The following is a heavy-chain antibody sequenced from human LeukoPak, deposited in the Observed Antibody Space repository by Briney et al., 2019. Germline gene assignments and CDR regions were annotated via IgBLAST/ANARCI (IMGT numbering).Heavy chain of an antibody. Sequence: SETLSLTCTVSGDPIRSSYWSWIRQPPGKGLEWIGYIYYTGTTTYNPSLKSRVTISVDTSKNQFSLNLSSVTAADTAVYYCARRGGLNRGYWYFDLWGRGTLVTVS. V-gene: IGHV4-59*01. CDR2: IYYTGTT. D-gene: IGHD2-8*01. J-gene: IGHJ2*01. CDR1: GDPIRSSY. CDR3: ARRGGLNRGYWYFDL.